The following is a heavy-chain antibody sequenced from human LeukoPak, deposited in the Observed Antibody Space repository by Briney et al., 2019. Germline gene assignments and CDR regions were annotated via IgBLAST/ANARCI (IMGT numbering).Heavy chain of an antibody. CDR3: VRANYFGY. V-gene: IGHV4-59*01. J-gene: IGHJ4*02. CDR2: IYYSGIP. CDR1: GGSISGYY. Sequence: SETLSLTCTVSGGSISGYYWSWMRQPPGKGLEWIGDIYYSGIPNYNPSLKSRVTISVDTSKHQFSLKLTSVTAADTAVYYCVRANYFGYWGRGTLVTVSS.